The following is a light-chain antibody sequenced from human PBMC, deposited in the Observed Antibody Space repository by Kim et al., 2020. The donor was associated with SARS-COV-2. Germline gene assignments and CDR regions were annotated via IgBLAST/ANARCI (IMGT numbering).Light chain of an antibody. CDR3: QAWDSSSFV. Sequence: SGAPGQTASITCSGDKLGDKNACWYQQRPGQPPVLVIYQNTRRPSGIPERFSGSTSGNTATLTISGTQAMDEADYYCQAWDSSSFVFGAGTKVTVL. V-gene: IGLV3-1*01. CDR1: KLGDKN. J-gene: IGLJ1*01. CDR2: QNT.